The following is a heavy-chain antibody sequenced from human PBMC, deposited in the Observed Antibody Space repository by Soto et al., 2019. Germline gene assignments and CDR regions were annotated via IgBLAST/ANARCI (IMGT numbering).Heavy chain of an antibody. D-gene: IGHD5-12*01. V-gene: IGHV4-30-4*01. J-gene: IGHJ4*02. CDR3: ARVKATLYRHYYFDY. Sequence: SETLSLTCSVSGGTINSGDYFWSWIRQPPGKGLEWIGSIFYTGSTYYSPSLKSRASMSMDTSKNLSSLRLRSLTAADTAVYFCARVKATLYRHYYFDYWGQGTPVTVSS. CDR1: GGTINSGDYF. CDR2: IFYTGST.